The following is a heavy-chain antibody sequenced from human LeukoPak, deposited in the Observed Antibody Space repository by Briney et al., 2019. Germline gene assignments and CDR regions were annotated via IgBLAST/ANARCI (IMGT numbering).Heavy chain of an antibody. Sequence: GGSLRLSCAASGFTVSSNYMNWVRQAPGKGLEWVSSISSSSSYIYYADSVKGRFTISRDNAKNSLYLQMNSLRAEDTAVYYCARTDWNYDMDVWGQGTTVTVSS. V-gene: IGHV3-21*01. CDR3: ARTDWNYDMDV. D-gene: IGHD3/OR15-3a*01. CDR1: GFTVSSNY. CDR2: ISSSSSYI. J-gene: IGHJ6*02.